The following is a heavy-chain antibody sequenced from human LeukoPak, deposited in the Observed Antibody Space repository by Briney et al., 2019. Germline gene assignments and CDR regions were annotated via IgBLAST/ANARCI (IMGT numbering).Heavy chain of an antibody. CDR1: GGSISSGHYY. V-gene: IGHV4-39*07. CDR2: SYYSGSA. J-gene: IGHJ3*02. CDR3: ARDRLTGDGVDAFDI. D-gene: IGHD7-27*01. Sequence: SETLSLTCTVSGGSISSGHYYWGWIRQPPGKGLEWIGSSYYSGSAYYNPSLKSRVTISVDTSKNQFSLKLSSVTAADTAVYYCARDRLTGDGVDAFDIWGQGTMVTVSS.